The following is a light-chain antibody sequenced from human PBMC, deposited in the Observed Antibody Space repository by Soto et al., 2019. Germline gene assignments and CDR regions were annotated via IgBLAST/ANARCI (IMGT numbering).Light chain of an antibody. Sequence: EIARTQSSGTLSLSPGERATLSCRASQSVSNNYLAWYQQQPGQAPRLLIYGASNRATGIPDRFSGSGSGTDFTLTITNLRPEEGATDYCHQTYSPPLTFGQGTRLEIK. V-gene: IGKV3-20*01. CDR1: QSVSNNY. CDR2: GAS. J-gene: IGKJ5*01. CDR3: HQTYSPPLT.